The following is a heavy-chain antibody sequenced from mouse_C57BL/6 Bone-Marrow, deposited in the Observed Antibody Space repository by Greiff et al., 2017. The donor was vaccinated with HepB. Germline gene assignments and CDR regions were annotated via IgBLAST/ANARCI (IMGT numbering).Heavy chain of an antibody. Sequence: VQLQQSGPELVKPGASVKISCKASGYTFTDYYMNWVKQSHGKSLEWIGDINPNNGGTSYNQKFKGKATLTVDKSSSTAYMELRSLTSEDSAVYYCAPGAFDYWGQGTTLTGSS. CDR2: INPNNGGT. CDR1: GYTFTDYY. CDR3: APGAFDY. V-gene: IGHV1-26*01. J-gene: IGHJ2*01.